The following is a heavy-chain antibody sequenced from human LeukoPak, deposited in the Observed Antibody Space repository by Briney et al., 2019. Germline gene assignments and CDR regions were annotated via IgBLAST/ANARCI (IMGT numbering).Heavy chain of an antibody. J-gene: IGHJ4*02. V-gene: IGHV3-23*01. CDR3: AKMIVVVVAATFLDY. Sequence: GGSLRLSCAASGLTFSSYAMSWVRQAPGKGLEWVSAISGSGGSTYYADSVKGRFTISRDNSKNTLYLQMNSLRAEDTAVYYCAKMIVVVVAATFLDYWGQGTLVTVSS. D-gene: IGHD2-15*01. CDR1: GLTFSSYA. CDR2: ISGSGGST.